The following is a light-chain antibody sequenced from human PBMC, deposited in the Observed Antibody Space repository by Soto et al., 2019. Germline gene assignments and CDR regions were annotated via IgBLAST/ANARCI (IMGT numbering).Light chain of an antibody. V-gene: IGKV3-20*01. CDR3: QHYDNSPL. CDR2: GAS. CDR1: QSVNSNY. Sequence: EIVLTLSPGTLSLSPGERATLSCRASQSVNSNYLVWYQQKPGQAPRLLIYGASTRAAGITDRFSGSGSGTEFTLAISRLEPEDFAVYYCQHYDNSPLFGPGTKVDIK. J-gene: IGKJ3*01.